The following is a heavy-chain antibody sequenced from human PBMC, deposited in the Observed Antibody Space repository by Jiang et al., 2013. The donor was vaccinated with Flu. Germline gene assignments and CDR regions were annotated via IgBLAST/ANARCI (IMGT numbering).Heavy chain of an antibody. D-gene: IGHD3-10*01. CDR1: GYTFTSYA. CDR3: ARWSPGFRAYYGMDV. CDR2: INTNTGNP. V-gene: IGHV7-4-1*02. J-gene: IGHJ6*02. Sequence: GYTFTSYAMNWVRQAPGQGLEWMGWINTNTGNPTYAQGFTGRFVFSLDTSVSTAYLQISSLKAEDTAVYYCARWSPGFRAYYGMDVWGQGTTVTVSS.